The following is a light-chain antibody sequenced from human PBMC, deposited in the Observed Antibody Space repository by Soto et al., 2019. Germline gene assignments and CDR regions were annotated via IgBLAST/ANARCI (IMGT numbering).Light chain of an antibody. CDR3: QQANSLPT. CDR1: QSIGTF. J-gene: IGKJ5*01. Sequence: IQMTQSPSSLSASVGDRVSITCRASQSIGTFLNWYQQKPGEAPNLLIHTSFTLYSGVPSRFSGTGSGTDFTLTISSLQPEDFATYYCQQANSLPTFGQGTRLEIK. V-gene: IGKV1-39*01. CDR2: TSF.